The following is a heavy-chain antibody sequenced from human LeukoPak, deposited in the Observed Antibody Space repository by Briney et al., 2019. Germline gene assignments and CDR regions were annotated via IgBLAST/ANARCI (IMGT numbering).Heavy chain of an antibody. D-gene: IGHD4-17*01. CDR2: ISGSSIYK. J-gene: IGHJ6*03. V-gene: IGHV3-21*01. CDR3: ARRGREILLRDYGDYLDYYYYYMDV. CDR1: GFTFSRYS. Sequence: PGGSLRLSCAASGFTFSRYSMNWVRQAPGKGLEWVSSISGSSIYKYYADSVKGRFTISRDNAKNTLYLQMNSLRAEDTAVYYCARRGREILLRDYGDYLDYYYYYMDVWGKGTTVTISS.